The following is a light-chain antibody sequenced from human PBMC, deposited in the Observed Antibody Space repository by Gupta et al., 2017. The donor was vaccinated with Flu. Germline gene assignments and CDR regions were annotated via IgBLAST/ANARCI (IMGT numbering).Light chain of an antibody. CDR3: SSYASSTTVV. V-gene: IGLV2-14*01. CDR2: EVS. J-gene: IGLJ2*01. Sequence: QSALTPPASVSGSPGQSIAISCTGTSSDIGGYNYVSWYQQHPGKAPKLMIYEVSNRPSGVSNRFSGSKSGNTASLTISGLQAEDEADYYCSSYASSTTVVFGGGTQLTVL. CDR1: SSDIGGYNY.